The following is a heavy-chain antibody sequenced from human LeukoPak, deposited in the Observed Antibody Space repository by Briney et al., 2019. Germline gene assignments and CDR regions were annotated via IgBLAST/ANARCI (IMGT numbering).Heavy chain of an antibody. J-gene: IGHJ1*01. CDR1: GFTFNTYA. CDR3: AGRAEYFQH. V-gene: IGHV3-23*01. CDR2: ISGNGGVST. Sequence: PGGSLRLSCAASGFTFNTYAMSWVRQAPGKGLEWVSVISGNGGVSTYYADSVKGRFTISRDDSKNTLYVQMNSLRADDTAVYYCAGRAEYFQHWGQGTLVTVSS.